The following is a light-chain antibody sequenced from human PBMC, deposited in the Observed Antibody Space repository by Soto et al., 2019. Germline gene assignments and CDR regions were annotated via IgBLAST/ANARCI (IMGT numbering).Light chain of an antibody. CDR2: EVS. CDR1: QGLLDSDGRTH. V-gene: IGKV2D-29*01. Sequence: DIVLTQTPLSLSVTPGQPASISCNSSQGLLDSDGRTHLYWYVQKTGQPPQALIYEVSKRSSGVPDRFSGSGSGTHFTLTMSRVQAEDAGIYYCMQILQLNTFGGGTKVDIK. CDR3: MQILQLNT. J-gene: IGKJ4*01.